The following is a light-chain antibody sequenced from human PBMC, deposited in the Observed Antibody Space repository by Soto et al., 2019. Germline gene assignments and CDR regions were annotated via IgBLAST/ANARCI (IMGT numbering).Light chain of an antibody. Sequence: EIVLTQSPGTLSLSPGERATLSCRASQSVSSSYLAWYQLKPGQAPRLLIYGASSRATGIPDRFSGSGSGTDFTLTISTLEPEDLAVYYCQQYGSSPWPFGQGAMVEIK. V-gene: IGKV3-20*01. CDR1: QSVSSSY. CDR3: QQYGSSPWP. CDR2: GAS. J-gene: IGKJ1*01.